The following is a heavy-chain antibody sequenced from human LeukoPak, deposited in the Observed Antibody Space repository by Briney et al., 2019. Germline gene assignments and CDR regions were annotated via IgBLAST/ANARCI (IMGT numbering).Heavy chain of an antibody. V-gene: IGHV3-23*01. CDR3: AKPRAVAGTATDY. CDR2: ISGSGGST. D-gene: IGHD6-19*01. CDR1: GFTFSSYA. J-gene: IGHJ4*02. Sequence: PGGSLRLSCTASGFTFSSYAMSWVRQAPGKGLEWVSAISGSGGSTYYADSVKGRFTISRDNSKNTLYLQMNSLRAEDTAVYYCAKPRAVAGTATDYWGQGTLVTVSS.